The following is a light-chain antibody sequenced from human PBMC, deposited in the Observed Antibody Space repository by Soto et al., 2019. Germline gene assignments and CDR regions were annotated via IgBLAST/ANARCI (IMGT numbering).Light chain of an antibody. Sequence: QAVVTQEPTLTGSPGGTVTLTCGSSTGAVTSGHYPYWFQQKPGQAPRTLIYDTSNKHSWTPARFSGSLLGGKAALTLSGAQPEDEAEYYCLLSYSGARSVVFGGGTKVTVL. CDR2: DTS. CDR1: TGAVTSGHY. CDR3: LLSYSGARSVV. V-gene: IGLV7-46*01. J-gene: IGLJ2*01.